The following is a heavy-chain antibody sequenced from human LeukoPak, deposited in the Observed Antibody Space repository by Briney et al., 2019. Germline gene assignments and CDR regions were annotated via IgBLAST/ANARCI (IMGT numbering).Heavy chain of an antibody. D-gene: IGHD1-26*01. CDR3: VRGGLYHYSGTSGDY. V-gene: IGHV3-11*04. CDR1: GFTFSNYA. Sequence: PGGSLRLSCAASGFTFSNYAMRWVRQAPGKGLEWVSYISSSGSTIYYADSVKGRFTISRDNAKSSLYLQLSSLGAEDTAVYYCVRGGLYHYSGTSGDYWGQGTLVTVSS. CDR2: ISSSGSTI. J-gene: IGHJ4*02.